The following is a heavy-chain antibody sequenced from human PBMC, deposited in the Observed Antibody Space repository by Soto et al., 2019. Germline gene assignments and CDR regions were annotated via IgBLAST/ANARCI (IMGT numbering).Heavy chain of an antibody. J-gene: IGHJ4*02. CDR2: IFPDGST. CDR1: GFTVSTNY. V-gene: IGHV3-66*01. Sequence: GSLRLSCAASGFTVSTNYMNWVRQAPGKGLEWVSVIFPDGSTYYTDSVKGRFTISRDNSKNTVYLQMNSLRAEDTAVYFCARRALPHAFVDYWGQGTLVTVSS. D-gene: IGHD2-21*02. CDR3: ARRALPHAFVDY.